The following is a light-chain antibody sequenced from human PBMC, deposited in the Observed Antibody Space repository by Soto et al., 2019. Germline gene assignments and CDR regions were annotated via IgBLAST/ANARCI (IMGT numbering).Light chain of an antibody. CDR1: QDINNW. CDR2: AAS. J-gene: IGKJ2*01. Sequence: DIQMTQSPSSVSASLGDRVTITCRASQDINNWLAWYQQKPGRAPKLLIYAASSLQTGVPSRFSGSQSGTDFSLTITNLQPEDFATYYCQQANAFPSTFGKGTK. CDR3: QQANAFPST. V-gene: IGKV1D-12*01.